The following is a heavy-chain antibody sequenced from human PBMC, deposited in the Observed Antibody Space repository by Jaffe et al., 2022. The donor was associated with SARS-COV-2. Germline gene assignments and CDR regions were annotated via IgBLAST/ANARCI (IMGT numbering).Heavy chain of an antibody. Sequence: EVQLVESGGGLVQPGGSLRLSCAASGFTFSSYAMSWVRQAPGKGLEWVSAISGSGGSTYYADSVKGRFTISRDNSKNTLYLQMNSLRAEDTAVYYCAKVGLGYEYYDILTGYYRGYYFDYWGQGTLVTVSS. D-gene: IGHD3-9*01. CDR1: GFTFSSYA. CDR3: AKVGLGYEYYDILTGYYRGYYFDY. V-gene: IGHV3-23*04. CDR2: ISGSGGST. J-gene: IGHJ4*02.